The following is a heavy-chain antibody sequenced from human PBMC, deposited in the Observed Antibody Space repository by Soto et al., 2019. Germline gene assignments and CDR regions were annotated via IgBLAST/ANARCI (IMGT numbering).Heavy chain of an antibody. CDR3: ARDIVVVPAAYYYMDV. CDR1: RYTFTSYY. CDR2: INPSGGST. V-gene: IGHV1-46*03. J-gene: IGHJ6*03. D-gene: IGHD2-2*01. Sequence: QVQLVQSGAEVKKPGASVKVSCKASRYTFTSYYMHWVRQAPGQGLEWMGIINPSGGSTSYAQKFQGRVTMTRDTSTSTVYMELSSLRSEDTAVYYCARDIVVVPAAYYYMDVWGKGTTVTVSS.